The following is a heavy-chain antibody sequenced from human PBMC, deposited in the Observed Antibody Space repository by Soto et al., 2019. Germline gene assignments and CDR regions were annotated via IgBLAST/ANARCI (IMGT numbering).Heavy chain of an antibody. Sequence: GESLKISCKGSGYSFTSYWIGWVRQMPGKGLEWMGTIYPGDSDTRYSPSFQGQVTISADKSISTAYLQWSSLKASDTAMYYCARRDRSGYARAENDAFDIWGEGTMVTVS. J-gene: IGHJ3*02. CDR2: IYPGDSDT. CDR1: GYSFTSYW. V-gene: IGHV5-51*01. D-gene: IGHD5-12*01. CDR3: ARRDRSGYARAENDAFDI.